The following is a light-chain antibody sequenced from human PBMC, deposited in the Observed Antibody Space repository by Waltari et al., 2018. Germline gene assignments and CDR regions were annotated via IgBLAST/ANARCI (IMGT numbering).Light chain of an antibody. Sequence: WYPHHPGTAPKLVINGVTERPSGVPGSVFGSKSGNSASLTVSGLQPEDEADYYCASYAGTTGLIFGGGTKLTVL. CDR2: GVT. CDR3: ASYAGTTGLI. J-gene: IGLJ2*01. V-gene: IGLV2-8*03.